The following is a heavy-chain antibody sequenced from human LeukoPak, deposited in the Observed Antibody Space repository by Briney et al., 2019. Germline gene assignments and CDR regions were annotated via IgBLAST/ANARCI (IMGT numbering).Heavy chain of an antibody. CDR1: GYTFTSYG. J-gene: IGHJ6*02. CDR3: ARDSPTSSPYYYDSRPYYYGMDV. V-gene: IGHV1-18*01. CDR2: ISAYNGNT. D-gene: IGHD3-22*01. Sequence: ASVKVSCKASGYTFTSYGISWVRQAPGQGLEWMGRISAYNGNTNYAQKLQGRVTMTTDTSTSTAYMELRSLRSDDTAVYYCARDSPTSSPYYYDSRPYYYGMDVWGQGTTVTVSS.